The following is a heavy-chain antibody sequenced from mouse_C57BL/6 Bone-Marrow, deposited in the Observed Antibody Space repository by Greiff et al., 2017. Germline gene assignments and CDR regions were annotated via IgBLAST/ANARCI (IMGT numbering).Heavy chain of an antibody. V-gene: IGHV2-9-1*01. Sequence: VQLKESGPGLVAPSQSLSITCTVSGFSLTSYAISWVRQPPGKGLEWLGVIWTGGGTNYNSALKSRLSISKDNSKSQVFLKMNSLQTDDTARYYCARDYYGSSYGYFDVWGTGTTVTVSS. CDR3: ARDYYGSSYGYFDV. J-gene: IGHJ1*03. CDR2: IWTGGGT. D-gene: IGHD1-1*01. CDR1: GFSLTSYA.